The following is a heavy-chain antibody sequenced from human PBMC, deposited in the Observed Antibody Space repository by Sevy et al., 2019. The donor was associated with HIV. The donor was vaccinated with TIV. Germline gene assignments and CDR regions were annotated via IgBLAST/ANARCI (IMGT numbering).Heavy chain of an antibody. CDR3: ARDRRNYGGQYFDY. D-gene: IGHD1-7*01. CDR2: MSSGTSYT. V-gene: IGHV3-11*06. Sequence: GESLKISCAASGFTFSDYYMSWIRQAPGKGLEWVSYMSSGTSYTNYADSVKGRFTISRDNAKNSLYLQMNSLRAEDTAVYYCARDRRNYGGQYFDYWDQGTLVTVSS. CDR1: GFTFSDYY. J-gene: IGHJ4*02.